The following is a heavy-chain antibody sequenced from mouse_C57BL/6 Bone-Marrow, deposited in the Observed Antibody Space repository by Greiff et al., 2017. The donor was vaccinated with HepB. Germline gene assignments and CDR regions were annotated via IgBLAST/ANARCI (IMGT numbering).Heavy chain of an antibody. D-gene: IGHD2-5*01. CDR3: GGYSKAWYAY. Sequence: VQLQESGAELVRPGASVKMSCKASGYTFTSYTMHWVKQRPGQGLEWIGYINPSSGYTKYNQKFKDKATLTVDNTSSTDYMQLSSLTSEDSADYYCGGYSKAWYAYWGQVTLVTVSA. CDR1: GYTFTSYT. J-gene: IGHJ3*01. CDR2: INPSSGYT. V-gene: IGHV1-4*01.